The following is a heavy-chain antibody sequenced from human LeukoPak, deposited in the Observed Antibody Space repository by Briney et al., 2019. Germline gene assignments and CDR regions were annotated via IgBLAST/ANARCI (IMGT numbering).Heavy chain of an antibody. CDR1: GFTFSDYY. D-gene: IGHD4-17*01. Sequence: GGSLRLSCAASGFTFSDYYMSWIRQAPGKGLEWVSAISGHGGSTYYADSVKGRFTISRDNSKNTLYLQMNSLRAEDTAVYYCARDDYGETFDYWGQGTLVTVSS. CDR2: ISGHGGST. CDR3: ARDDYGETFDY. J-gene: IGHJ4*02. V-gene: IGHV3-23*01.